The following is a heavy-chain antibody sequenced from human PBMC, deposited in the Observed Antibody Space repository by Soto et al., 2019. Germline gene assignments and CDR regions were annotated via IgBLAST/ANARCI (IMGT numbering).Heavy chain of an antibody. J-gene: IGHJ5*02. CDR3: ASRPSGSGFEP. Sequence: TLCVTCSLSAGVNPITNPFSTCIRQPPGKGLESIGYIYHSGSTYYNPSLKSRVTISVDRSKNQFSLKLSSVTAADTAVCYCASRPSGSGFEPWRKGALVSVSS. CDR1: AGVNPITNPF. V-gene: IGHV4-30-2*01. D-gene: IGHD1-26*01. CDR2: IYHSGST.